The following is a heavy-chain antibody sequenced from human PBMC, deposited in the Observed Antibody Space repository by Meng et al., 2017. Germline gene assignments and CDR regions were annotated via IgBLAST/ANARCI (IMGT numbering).Heavy chain of an antibody. D-gene: IGHD3-3*01. J-gene: IGHJ4*02. V-gene: IGHV1-3*01. CDR2: INAGNGDT. Sequence: QAQLVQAGAEVKKPGASVKVSCKASGYTFNNYAMHWVRQAPGQRLEWMGWINAGNGDTKFSQKFQGRVSISRDTSASTAYMELRSLRFEDTAVYYCATTLNYDFWSGFYYWGQGTLVTVSS. CDR3: ATTLNYDFWSGFYY. CDR1: GYTFNNYA.